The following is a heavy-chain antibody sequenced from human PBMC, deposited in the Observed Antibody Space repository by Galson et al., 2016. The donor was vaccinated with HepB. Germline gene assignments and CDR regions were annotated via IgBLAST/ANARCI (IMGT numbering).Heavy chain of an antibody. D-gene: IGHD5-18*01. J-gene: IGHJ5*02. V-gene: IGHV3-73*01. CDR2: IRSKANSYAT. CDR3: TRHISRTDTAMVYGFDP. CDR1: GFTISGST. Sequence: SLRLSCAASGFTISGSTMHWVRQASGKGLEWVGRIRSKANSYATAYAASVKGRFTISRDDSKNTAYLQMNSLKTEDTAVYYCTRHISRTDTAMVYGFDPWGQGTLVTVSS.